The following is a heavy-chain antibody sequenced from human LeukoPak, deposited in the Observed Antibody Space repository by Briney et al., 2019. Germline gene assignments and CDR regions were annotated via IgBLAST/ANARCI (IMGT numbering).Heavy chain of an antibody. CDR2: ISYDGRNK. V-gene: IGHV3-30*04. Sequence: PGGSLRLSCAASGFTFSTYAMSWVRQAPGKGVEWVAVISYDGRNKYYADSVKGRFTISRDNSKNTLYLQMISLKTEDTAVYYCVSAPSHDTSGLSDYWGQGTLVTVSS. J-gene: IGHJ4*02. CDR1: GFTFSTYA. CDR3: VSAPSHDTSGLSDY. D-gene: IGHD3-22*01.